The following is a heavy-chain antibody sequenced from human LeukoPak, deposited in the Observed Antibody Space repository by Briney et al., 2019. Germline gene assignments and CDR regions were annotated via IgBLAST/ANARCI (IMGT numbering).Heavy chain of an antibody. CDR1: GGTFSTYA. V-gene: IGHV1-69*13. J-gene: IGHJ5*02. D-gene: IGHD4-17*01. Sequence: SVKVSCKASGGTFSTYAISWVRQAPGRGLEWMGGIIPMFGTADYAQKFQGRVTITADESTSTVYMELSSLRSEDTAVYYCARGRWVNTVTDWFDPWGQGSLVTVSS. CDR3: ARGRWVNTVTDWFDP. CDR2: IIPMFGTA.